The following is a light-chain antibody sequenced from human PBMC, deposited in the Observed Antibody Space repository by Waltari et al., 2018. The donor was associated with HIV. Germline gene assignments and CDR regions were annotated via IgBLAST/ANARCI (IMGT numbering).Light chain of an antibody. CDR1: TYTIGKHS. CDR3: AAWDDSLSEPYVL. Sequence: QSVLTQPPPASGTPGPRVTIPCPGTTYTIGKHSVNWYQQLPGTAPKLLIFSDEQRPSGVPDRFSGSKSGTSASLTISGLQSEDEGDYYCAAWDDSLSEPYVLFGGGTRLTVL. J-gene: IGLJ2*01. CDR2: SDE. V-gene: IGLV1-44*01.